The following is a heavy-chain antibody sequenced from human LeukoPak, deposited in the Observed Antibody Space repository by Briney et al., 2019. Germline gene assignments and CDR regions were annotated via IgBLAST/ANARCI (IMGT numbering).Heavy chain of an antibody. Sequence: SETLSLTCTVSGGSISSGDYYWSWIRQPPGKGLEWIGYIYYSGSTYYNPSLKSRVTISVDTSKNQFSLKLSSVTAADTAVYYCAREEFYYGSGSYYHYGMDVWGKGTTVTVSS. CDR2: IYYSGST. CDR3: AREEFYYGSGSYYHYGMDV. D-gene: IGHD3-10*01. J-gene: IGHJ6*04. CDR1: GGSISSGDYY. V-gene: IGHV4-30-4*01.